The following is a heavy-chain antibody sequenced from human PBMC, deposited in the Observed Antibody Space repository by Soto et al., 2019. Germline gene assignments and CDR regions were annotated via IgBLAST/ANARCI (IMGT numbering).Heavy chain of an antibody. J-gene: IGHJ4*02. Sequence: QVQLVESGGGVVQPGRSLRLSCAASGFTFSSYGMHWVRQAPGKGLERVAVISYYGSNKHYADSVKGRFTITRDNSKDALYLQMNSLRAEDTAVYYCAKEKEKYSSFYYFDYWGQGTLVTVSS. V-gene: IGHV3-30*18. D-gene: IGHD6-6*01. CDR1: GFTFSSYG. CDR3: AKEKEKYSSFYYFDY. CDR2: ISYYGSNK.